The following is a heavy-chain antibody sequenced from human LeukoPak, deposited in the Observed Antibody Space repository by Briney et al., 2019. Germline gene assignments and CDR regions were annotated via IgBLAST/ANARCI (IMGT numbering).Heavy chain of an antibody. V-gene: IGHV1-69*05. CDR2: IIPIFGTA. CDR1: GGTFSSYA. Sequence: GASVKVSCKASGGTFSSYAISWVRQAPGQGLEWMGRIIPIFGTANYAQKLQGRVTMTTDTSTSTAYMELRSLRSDDTAVYYCARVALVYSGYEGYDYWGQGTLVTVSS. J-gene: IGHJ4*02. D-gene: IGHD5-12*01. CDR3: ARVALVYSGYEGYDY.